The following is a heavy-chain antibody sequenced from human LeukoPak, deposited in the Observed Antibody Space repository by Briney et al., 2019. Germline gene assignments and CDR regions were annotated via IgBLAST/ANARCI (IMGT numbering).Heavy chain of an antibody. CDR2: VYYTGGT. J-gene: IGHJ5*02. CDR3: ARGPRSSLNWFDP. CDR1: GGSISSGGYY. Sequence: SQTLSLTCTVSGGSISSGGYYWSWIRQHPGKGLEWIGSVYYTGGTNYNPSLKSRVTISVDSSKNQFSLKMTSVTAADTGMYYCARGPRSSLNWFDPWGQGTLVTVSS. V-gene: IGHV4-61*08.